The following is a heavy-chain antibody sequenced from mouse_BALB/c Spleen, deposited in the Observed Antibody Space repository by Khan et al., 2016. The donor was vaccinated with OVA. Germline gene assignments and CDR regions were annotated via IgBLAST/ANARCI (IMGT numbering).Heavy chain of an antibody. CDR3: ASHLTGAFAY. CDR1: GFTFSSYG. V-gene: IGHV5-6*01. CDR2: INSDGYYT. D-gene: IGHD4-1*01. Sequence: EVELVESGGDLVKPGGSLRLSCVASGFTFSSYGMSWVRQFPDKRLEWVATINSDGYYTYYPDTVTGRFTISRNNAENPLYLQMSSLKSEDTAIYYCASHLTGAFAYWGQGTLVTVSA. J-gene: IGHJ3*01.